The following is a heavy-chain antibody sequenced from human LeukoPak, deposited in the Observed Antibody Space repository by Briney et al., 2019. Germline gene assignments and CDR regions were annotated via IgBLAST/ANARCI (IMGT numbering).Heavy chain of an antibody. CDR3: ARAAVPSGYCSSTSCYLNWFDP. CDR1: GFTFSSYS. Sequence: GGSLRLSCAASGFTFSSYSMHWVRQAPGEGLEWVAGLLYDGSNKYYADSVKGRFTISRDNSKNTLYLQMNSLRAEDTAVYYCARAAVPSGYCSSTSCYLNWFDPWGQGTLVTVSS. J-gene: IGHJ5*02. CDR2: LLYDGSNK. D-gene: IGHD2-2*01. V-gene: IGHV3-30-3*01.